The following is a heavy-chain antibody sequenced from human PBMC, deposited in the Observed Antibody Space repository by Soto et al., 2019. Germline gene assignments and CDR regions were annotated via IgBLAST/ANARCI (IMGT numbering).Heavy chain of an antibody. Sequence: GGSLRLSCAATGFTFSNYAMSWVRQAQGKGLEWVSTISDSGVSTYYADSMKGRFTVSRDNSKNTLYLQLNSLRAEDTALYYCAKAKQYQVRPTGIAFDFWGQGTMVTVSS. D-gene: IGHD2-2*01. CDR3: AKAKQYQVRPTGIAFDF. CDR1: GFTFSNYA. V-gene: IGHV3-23*01. J-gene: IGHJ3*01. CDR2: ISDSGVST.